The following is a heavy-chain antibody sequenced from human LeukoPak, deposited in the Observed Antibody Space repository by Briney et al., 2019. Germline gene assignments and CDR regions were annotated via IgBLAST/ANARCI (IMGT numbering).Heavy chain of an antibody. CDR3: ARLAYDSWSGYYGYYMDV. D-gene: IGHD3-3*01. J-gene: IGHJ6*03. CDR1: GGSISSHY. Sequence: PSETLSLTCTVSGGSISSHYWSWIRQPPGKGLEWIGYIYYSGSTNYNPSLKSRVTISVDTSKNQFSLKLSSVTAADTAVCYCARLAYDSWSGYYGYYMDVWGKGTTVTVSS. CDR2: IYYSGST. V-gene: IGHV4-59*11.